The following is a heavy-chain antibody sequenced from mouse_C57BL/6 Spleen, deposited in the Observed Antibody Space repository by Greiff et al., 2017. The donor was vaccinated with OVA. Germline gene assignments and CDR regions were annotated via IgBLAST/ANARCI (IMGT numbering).Heavy chain of an antibody. CDR3: ARPYYSNYVDFDY. V-gene: IGHV1-7*01. J-gene: IGHJ2*01. CDR2: INPSSGYT. D-gene: IGHD2-5*01. CDR1: GYTFTSYW. Sequence: VKLMESGAELAKPGASVKLSCKASGYTFTSYWMHWVKQRPGQGLEWIGCINPSSGYTKYNQKFKDKATLTADKSSSTAYMQLSSLTYEDSAVYYCARPYYSNYVDFDYWGQGTTLTVSS.